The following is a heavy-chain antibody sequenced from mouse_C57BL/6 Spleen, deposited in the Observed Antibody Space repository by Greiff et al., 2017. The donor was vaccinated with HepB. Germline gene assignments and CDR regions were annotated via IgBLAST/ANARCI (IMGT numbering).Heavy chain of an antibody. Sequence: VQLQQSGAELVKPGASVKISCKASGYAFSSYWMNWVKQRPGKGLEWIGQIYPGDGDTNYNGKFKGKATLTADKSSSTAYMQLSSLTSEDSAVYFCASCYYGSSSYAMDYWGQGTSVTVSS. D-gene: IGHD1-1*01. V-gene: IGHV1-80*01. CDR3: ASCYYGSSSYAMDY. J-gene: IGHJ4*01. CDR1: GYAFSSYW. CDR2: IYPGDGDT.